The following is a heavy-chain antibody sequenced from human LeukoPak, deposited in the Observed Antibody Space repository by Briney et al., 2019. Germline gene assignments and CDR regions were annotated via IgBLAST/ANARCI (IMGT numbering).Heavy chain of an antibody. D-gene: IGHD6-13*01. Sequence: PSETLSLTCAVNGGSFSGYYWSWIRQPPGKGLEWIGEINHSGSTNYNPSLKSRVTISVDTSKNQFSLKLSSVTAADTAVYYCARLTGYSSSWAIDYWGQGTLVTVSS. CDR3: ARLTGYSSSWAIDY. CDR2: INHSGST. CDR1: GGSFSGYY. J-gene: IGHJ4*02. V-gene: IGHV4-34*01.